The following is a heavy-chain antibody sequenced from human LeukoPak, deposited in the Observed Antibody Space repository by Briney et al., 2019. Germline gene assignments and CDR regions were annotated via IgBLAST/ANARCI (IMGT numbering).Heavy chain of an antibody. D-gene: IGHD3-22*01. Sequence: PGRSLRLSCTASGFSLNKHWMHWVRQAPGGGLVWVSRIDPDGVGSDSADSVRGRFTISRDNARNTLYLQMESLRAEDTAVYYCARPPDSLANAYDVWGQGTMVTVSS. CDR1: GFSLNKHW. J-gene: IGHJ3*01. CDR3: ARPPDSLANAYDV. CDR2: IDPDGVGS. V-gene: IGHV3-74*01.